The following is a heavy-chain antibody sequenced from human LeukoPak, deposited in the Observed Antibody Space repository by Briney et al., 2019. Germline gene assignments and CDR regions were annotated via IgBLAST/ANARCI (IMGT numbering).Heavy chain of an antibody. V-gene: IGHV3-74*01. CDR1: GFTFSTYW. CDR3: ARASTTVPNLLDH. Sequence: PGGSLRLSCAASGFTFSTYWMHWVRQAPGKGLVWVARIKGDGSSTIHADSVKGRFTISRDNSKNTLYLQTSSLRVEDTAVYYCARASTTVPNLLDHWGRGTLVTVSS. D-gene: IGHD4-17*01. J-gene: IGHJ4*02. CDR2: IKGDGSST.